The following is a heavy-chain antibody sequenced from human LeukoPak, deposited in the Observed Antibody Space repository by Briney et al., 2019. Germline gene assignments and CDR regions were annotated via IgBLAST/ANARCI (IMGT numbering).Heavy chain of an antibody. CDR3: ARGTTYYYGSGRVIDY. J-gene: IGHJ4*02. CDR1: GYTFTSYY. Sequence: ASVKVSCKASGYTFTSYYMHWVRQAPGQGLEWMGIINPSGGSTSYAQKFQGRVTMTRDTSTSTVYMELSSLRSEDTAVYYCARGTTYYYGSGRVIDYWGQGTLVTVSS. CDR2: INPSGGST. D-gene: IGHD3-10*01. V-gene: IGHV1-46*01.